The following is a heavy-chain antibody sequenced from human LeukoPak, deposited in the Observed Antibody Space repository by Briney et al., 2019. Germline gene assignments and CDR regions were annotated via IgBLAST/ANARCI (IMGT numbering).Heavy chain of an antibody. CDR1: GYSISSGHY. D-gene: IGHD3-10*01. V-gene: IGHV4-38-2*01. Sequence: PSETLSLTCAVSGYSISSGHYWGWIQQPPGKGLEWIGSIYHSGGTYYNPSLKSRVTISVDTSKNQFSLKMKSVTAADTAVYYCAGFTPAVDYCSQGTLVTVSS. CDR2: IYHSGGT. CDR3: AGFTPAVDY. J-gene: IGHJ4*02.